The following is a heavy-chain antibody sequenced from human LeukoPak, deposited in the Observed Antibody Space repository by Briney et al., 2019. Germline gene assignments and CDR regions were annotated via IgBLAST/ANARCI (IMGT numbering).Heavy chain of an antibody. Sequence: GESLKISCQGSGYSFTNYWIGWVRQMPGKGLEWMGIIYPGDSDTKYSPSFQGQVTISADTSITTAYLQWSSLKASDTAIYYCARLLGTSEYFDHWGQGTLVTVSS. CDR3: ARLLGTSEYFDH. V-gene: IGHV5-51*01. D-gene: IGHD3-10*01. J-gene: IGHJ4*02. CDR1: GYSFTNYW. CDR2: IYPGDSDT.